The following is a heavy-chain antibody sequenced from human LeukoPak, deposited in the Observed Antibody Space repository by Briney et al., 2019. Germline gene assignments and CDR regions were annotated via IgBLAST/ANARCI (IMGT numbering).Heavy chain of an antibody. J-gene: IGHJ1*01. CDR3: ARAPSEIGGYYPEYFRH. CDR2: FKSDGRT. V-gene: IGHV3-74*01. D-gene: IGHD3-22*01. Sequence: GGSLRLSCAAAGFTFSNYWMHWVRQAPGKGLVWVSRFKSDGRTNYADSVKGRFTISRDNAKNTVSLQMNSLRAEDTGVYYCARAPSEIGGYYPEYFRHWGQGTLVTVSS. CDR1: GFTFSNYW.